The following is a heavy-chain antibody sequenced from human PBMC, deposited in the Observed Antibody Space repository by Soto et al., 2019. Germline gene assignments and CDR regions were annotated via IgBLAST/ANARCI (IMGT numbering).Heavy chain of an antibody. Sequence: SVKVSCKASGGTFSSYTISWVLQAPGQGLEWMGRIIPILGIANYAQKFQGRVTITADKSTSTAYMELSSLRSEDTAVYYCARPIPRYCSGGSCYTDAFDIWGQGTMVTVSS. J-gene: IGHJ3*02. D-gene: IGHD2-15*01. CDR3: ARPIPRYCSGGSCYTDAFDI. CDR2: IIPILGIA. V-gene: IGHV1-69*02. CDR1: GGTFSSYT.